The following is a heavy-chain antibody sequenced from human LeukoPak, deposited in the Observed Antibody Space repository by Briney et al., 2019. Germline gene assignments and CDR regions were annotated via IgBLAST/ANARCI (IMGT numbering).Heavy chain of an antibody. CDR1: GGTFSSYA. CDR3: ARETLSSAARCFDY. V-gene: IGHV1-69*06. J-gene: IGHJ4*02. D-gene: IGHD6-25*01. CDR2: IIPIFGTA. Sequence: GASVKVSCKASGGTFSSYAISWVRQAPGQGLEWMGGIIPIFGTANYAQKFQGRVPITADKSTSTAYMELSSLRSEDTAVYYCARETLSSAARCFDYWGQGTLVTVSS.